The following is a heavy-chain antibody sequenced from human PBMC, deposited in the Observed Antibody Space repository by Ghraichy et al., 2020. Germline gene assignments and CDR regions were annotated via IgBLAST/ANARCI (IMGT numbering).Heavy chain of an antibody. J-gene: IGHJ3*01. CDR3: VKATLGYCSGGRCYSTEPDSFDV. Sequence: GESLNISCSASGFTFSNYGMHWVRQSPGKGLEYVSEITSNGASTYYADSVRGRSTISRDNSKNTMYFQMSSLRAEDTAVYYCVKATLGYCSGGRCYSTEPDSFDVWGQGTMVIVSS. V-gene: IGHV3-64*05. D-gene: IGHD2-15*01. CDR2: ITSNGAST. CDR1: GFTFSNYG.